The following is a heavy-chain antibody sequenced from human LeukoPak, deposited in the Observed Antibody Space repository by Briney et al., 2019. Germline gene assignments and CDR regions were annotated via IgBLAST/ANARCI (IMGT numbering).Heavy chain of an antibody. V-gene: IGHV4-59*01. CDR1: GGSISSYY. CDR2: IFHSGST. J-gene: IGHJ4*02. D-gene: IGHD6-13*01. CDR3: ATSRYYFDY. Sequence: PSETLSLTCTVSGGSISSYYWSWLRQPPGKGLEWIGYIFHSGSTKYNPSLKSRVTISVETSKNQFSLNLSSVTAADTAVYYCATSRYYFDYWGQGTLVTVSS.